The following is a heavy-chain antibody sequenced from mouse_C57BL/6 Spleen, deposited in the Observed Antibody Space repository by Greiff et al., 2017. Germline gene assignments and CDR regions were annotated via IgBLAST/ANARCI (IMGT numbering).Heavy chain of an antibody. J-gene: IGHJ2*01. CDR3: ASAPLTTVVAFDY. Sequence: EVKLMESGGGLVKPGGSLKLSCAVSGFTFSSYAMSWVRQTPEKRLEWVATISDGGSYTYYPDNVKGRLTISRDNAKNNLYLLLSHLKSEDTAMSYCASAPLTTVVAFDYWGQGTTLTVSS. CDR1: GFTFSSYA. D-gene: IGHD1-1*01. V-gene: IGHV5-4*03. CDR2: ISDGGSYT.